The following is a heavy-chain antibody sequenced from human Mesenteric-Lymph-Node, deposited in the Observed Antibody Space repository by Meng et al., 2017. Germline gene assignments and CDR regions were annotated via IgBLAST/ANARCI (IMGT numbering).Heavy chain of an antibody. CDR3: ARAAGAAEYFQH. D-gene: IGHD1-26*01. CDR1: GGAISSINW. J-gene: IGHJ1*01. V-gene: IGHV4-4*02. CDR2: IYHSGST. Sequence: QLRESVPGLVNPSETLSLTCAVSGGAISSINWWTWVRQPPGKGLEWIGEIYHSGSTNYNPSLKSRVTISVDKSKNQFSLKLSSVTAADTAVYYCARAAGAAEYFQHWGQGTLVTVSS.